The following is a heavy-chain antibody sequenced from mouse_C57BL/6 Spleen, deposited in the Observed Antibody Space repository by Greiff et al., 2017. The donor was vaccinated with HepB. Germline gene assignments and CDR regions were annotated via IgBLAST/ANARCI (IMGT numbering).Heavy chain of an antibody. J-gene: IGHJ1*03. D-gene: IGHD1-1*01. Sequence: VHVKQSGAELVRPGASVKLSCTASGFNIKDDYMHWVKQRPEQGLEWIGWIDPENGDTEYASKFQGKATITADTSSNTAYLQLSSLTSEDTAVYYCTTAVVALRGFDVWGTGTTVTVSS. CDR1: GFNIKDDY. CDR3: TTAVVALRGFDV. CDR2: IDPENGDT. V-gene: IGHV14-4*01.